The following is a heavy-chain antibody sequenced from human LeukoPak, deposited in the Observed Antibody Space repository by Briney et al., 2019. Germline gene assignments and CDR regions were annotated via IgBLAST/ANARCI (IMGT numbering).Heavy chain of an antibody. CDR1: GGSISSYY. D-gene: IGHD2-2*01. J-gene: IGHJ3*02. V-gene: IGHV4-59*13. CDR3: AREGYCSSTSCYWLNAFDI. Sequence: SETLSLTCTVSGGSISSYYWSWIRQPPGKGLEWIGYIYYSGSTNYNPSLKSRVTISVDTSKNQFSLKLSSVTAADTAVYYCAREGYCSSTSCYWLNAFDIWGQGTMVTVSS. CDR2: IYYSGST.